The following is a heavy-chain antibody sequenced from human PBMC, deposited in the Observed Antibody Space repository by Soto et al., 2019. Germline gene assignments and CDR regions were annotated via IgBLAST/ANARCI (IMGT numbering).Heavy chain of an antibody. Sequence: QVQLVQSGAEVKKPGSSVKVSCKASGGTFSSYTISWVRQAPGQGLEWMGRIIPILGIANYAQKFQGRVTITADKSTSTAYMELSSLRSEDTAVYYCARAPLSHCYFDLWGRGTLVTVSS. CDR2: IIPILGIA. J-gene: IGHJ2*01. CDR1: GGTFSSYT. V-gene: IGHV1-69*02. CDR3: ARAPLSHCYFDL.